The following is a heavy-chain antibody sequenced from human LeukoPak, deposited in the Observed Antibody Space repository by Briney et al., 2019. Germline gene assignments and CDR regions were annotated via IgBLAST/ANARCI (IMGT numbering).Heavy chain of an antibody. V-gene: IGHV3-53*01. CDR3: ARGLGYCTSTTCLLPSDY. Sequence: GGSLRLSCAASGFTVSTYYMTWVRQAPGKGLECVSVIYSGGSTYYADSVKGRFTVSRDNSKNTLYLQMNSLRAEDTAMYYCARGLGYCTSTTCLLPSDYWGQGTLVTVSS. CDR2: IYSGGST. J-gene: IGHJ4*02. CDR1: GFTVSTYY. D-gene: IGHD2-2*01.